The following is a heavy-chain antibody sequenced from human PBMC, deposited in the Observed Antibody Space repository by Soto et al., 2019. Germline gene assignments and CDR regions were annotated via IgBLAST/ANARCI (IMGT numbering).Heavy chain of an antibody. J-gene: IGHJ5*02. Sequence: SETLSLTCTVSGGSISSGGYYWSWIRQHPGKGLEWIGYIYYSGSTYYNPSLKSRVTISVDTSKNQFSLKLSSVTAADTAVYYCARESNYYGSGKGWFDPWGQGTLVTVSS. CDR3: ARESNYYGSGKGWFDP. CDR1: GGSISSGGYY. V-gene: IGHV4-31*03. CDR2: IYYSGST. D-gene: IGHD3-10*01.